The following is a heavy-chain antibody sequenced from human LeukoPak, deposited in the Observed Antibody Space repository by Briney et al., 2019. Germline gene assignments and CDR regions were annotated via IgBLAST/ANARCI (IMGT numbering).Heavy chain of an antibody. Sequence: SETLSLTCNVSGYSISSGYYWGWIRQPPGKGLEWIGEINHSGSTNYNPSLKSRVTISVDTSKNQFSLKLSSVTAADTAVYYCAILVVRGVTSFDYWGQGTLVTVSS. J-gene: IGHJ4*02. V-gene: IGHV4-38-2*02. D-gene: IGHD3-10*01. CDR3: AILVVRGVTSFDY. CDR2: INHSGST. CDR1: GYSISSGYY.